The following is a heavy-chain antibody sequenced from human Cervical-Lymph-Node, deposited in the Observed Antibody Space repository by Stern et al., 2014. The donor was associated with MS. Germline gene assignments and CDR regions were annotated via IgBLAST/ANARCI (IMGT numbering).Heavy chain of an antibody. CDR2: INPNTGVT. Sequence: MQLVESGAEVKKPGASVKVSCTASGYPFTGFFLHWVRQAPGQGLEWVGWINPNTGVTKSAQKFQGWVTLTRDTSINTVYMELNRLKSDDTAVFYCARGYPFFDNWGQGTLVTVSS. V-gene: IGHV1-2*04. CDR3: ARGYPFFDN. D-gene: IGHD2-15*01. J-gene: IGHJ4*02. CDR1: GYPFTGFF.